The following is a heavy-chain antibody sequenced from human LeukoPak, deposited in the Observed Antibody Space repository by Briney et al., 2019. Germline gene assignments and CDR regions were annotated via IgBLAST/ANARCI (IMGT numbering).Heavy chain of an antibody. CDR1: GFTFSDYY. J-gene: IGHJ4*02. CDR3: ARDQYCRSPGCQGSGYFDY. D-gene: IGHD2-2*01. V-gene: IGHV3-11*05. Sequence: GGSLRLSCAASGFTFSDYYMSWIRQAPGKGLEWVSYISSSSSSTNYADSVKGRFTISRDNAKSSLYLQMNSLRAEDTAVYYCARDQYCRSPGCQGSGYFDYWGQGTLVTVSS. CDR2: ISSSSSST.